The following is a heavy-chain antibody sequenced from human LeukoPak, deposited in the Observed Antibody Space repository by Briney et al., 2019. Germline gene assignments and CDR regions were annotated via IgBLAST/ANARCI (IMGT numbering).Heavy chain of an antibody. D-gene: IGHD6-19*01. V-gene: IGHV1-69*04. CDR3: ARRIAVAAHRGYFQH. J-gene: IGHJ1*01. CDR1: GYTCTSYG. CDR2: IIPILDIA. Sequence: SVEVSCKASGYTCTSYGIIWVRQASGQGLEWMRRIIPILDIANYAQKFQGRVTITADKSTRTPYMELSSQRSEDTPVFYCARRIAVAAHRGYFQHWGQGTLATVSS.